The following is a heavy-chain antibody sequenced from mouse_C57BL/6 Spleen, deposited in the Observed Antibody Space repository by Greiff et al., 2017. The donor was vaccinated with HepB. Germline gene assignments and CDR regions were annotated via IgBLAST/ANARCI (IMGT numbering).Heavy chain of an antibody. J-gene: IGHJ2*01. CDR1: GYSITSGYY. Sequence: ESGPGLVKPSQSLSLTWSVTGYSITSGYYWNWIRQFPGNKLEWMGYISYDGSNNYNPSLKNRISITRDTSKNQFFLKLNSVTTEDTATYYCARGDYYVDYWGQGTTLTVSS. CDR3: ARGDYYVDY. V-gene: IGHV3-6*01. CDR2: ISYDGSN.